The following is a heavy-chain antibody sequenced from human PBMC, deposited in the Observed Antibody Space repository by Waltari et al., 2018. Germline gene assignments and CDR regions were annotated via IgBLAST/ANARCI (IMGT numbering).Heavy chain of an antibody. CDR3: ARLKRRPNYDFWSGHKNYYFYYMDV. D-gene: IGHD3-3*01. CDR2: INQSGTT. CDR1: GGSFGDYY. V-gene: IGHV4-34*01. Sequence: QVQLQQWGAGLLKPSETLSLTCAVYGGSFGDYYWSWIRQPPGKGLEWIGEINQSGTTNYTPSLKSRITVSKDTSKSQFSLRLSSMTAADTAVYYCARLKRRPNYDFWSGHKNYYFYYMDVWGKGTTVTVSS. J-gene: IGHJ6*03.